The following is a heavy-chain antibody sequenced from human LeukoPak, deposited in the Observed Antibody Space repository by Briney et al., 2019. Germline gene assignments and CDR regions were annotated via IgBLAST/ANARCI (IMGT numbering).Heavy chain of an antibody. D-gene: IGHD1-1*01. CDR2: IWYDGSNK. V-gene: IGHV3-33*01. CDR3: ARDLENWNPLDY. J-gene: IGHJ4*02. Sequence: PGGSLRLSCAASGFTFSSYGMHWVRQAPGKGLEWVAVIWYDGSNKYYADSVKGRFTISRANSKNTLYLQMNSLRAEDTAVYYCARDLENWNPLDYWGQGTLVTVSS. CDR1: GFTFSSYG.